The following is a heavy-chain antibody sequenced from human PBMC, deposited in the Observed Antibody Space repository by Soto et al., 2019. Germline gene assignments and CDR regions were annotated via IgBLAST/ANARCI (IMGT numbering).Heavy chain of an antibody. V-gene: IGHV3-23*01. CDR2: ITSSGSNT. D-gene: IGHD3-22*01. CDR1: GFTFSSYA. Sequence: QLLESGGGLVQSGGSLRLSCAASGFTFSSYAMIWVRQAPGKGLELVSAITSSGSNTYYPDSVKGRFTISRDNSKNTLYLQMNSLRAEDTAVYYCARAGLDSSGYYAYWYFDLGGRGTLVTVSS. J-gene: IGHJ2*01. CDR3: ARAGLDSSGYYAYWYFDL.